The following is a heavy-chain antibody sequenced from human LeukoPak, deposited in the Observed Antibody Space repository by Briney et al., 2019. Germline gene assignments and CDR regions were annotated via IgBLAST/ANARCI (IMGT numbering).Heavy chain of an antibody. Sequence: PGGSLRLSCAASGFTFTNAWMTWVRLAPGKGLEWVGRIKSGDGGTTDYAAPVKGRFTISRDDSKNTVYLQMNSLKTEDTAVYYCATNSDLDYWGQGSLVTVSS. J-gene: IGHJ4*02. CDR2: IKSGDGGTT. CDR1: GFTFTNAW. D-gene: IGHD2-21*01. V-gene: IGHV3-15*01. CDR3: ATNSDLDY.